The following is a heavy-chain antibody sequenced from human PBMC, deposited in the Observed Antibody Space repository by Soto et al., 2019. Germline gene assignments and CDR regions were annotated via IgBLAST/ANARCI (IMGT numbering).Heavy chain of an antibody. J-gene: IGHJ3*02. D-gene: IGHD3-10*01. CDR1: GYTFTSYA. CDR3: ARTYGSGTDAFDI. Sequence: QVQLVQSGAEVKKPGASVKVSCKASGYTFTSYAMHWVRQAPGQRLEWMGWINAGNGNTKYSQKFQGRVTITRDTSASTAYMELSSLRSEDTAVYCCARTYGSGTDAFDIWGQGTMVTVSS. V-gene: IGHV1-3*01. CDR2: INAGNGNT.